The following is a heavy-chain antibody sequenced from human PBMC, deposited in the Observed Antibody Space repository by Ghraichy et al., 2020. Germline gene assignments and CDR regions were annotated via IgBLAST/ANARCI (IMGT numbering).Heavy chain of an antibody. Sequence: SETLSLTCTVSGGSVSSGSYYWSWIRQPPGKGLEWIGHIYYSGSTNYNASLKSRVTISVDTSNNQFSLKLSTVTAADTAVDYCARSGSSWSKNFDYWGQGTLVTVSS. D-gene: IGHD6-13*01. CDR3: ARSGSSWSKNFDY. J-gene: IGHJ4*02. CDR1: GGSVSSGSYY. V-gene: IGHV4-61*01. CDR2: IYYSGST.